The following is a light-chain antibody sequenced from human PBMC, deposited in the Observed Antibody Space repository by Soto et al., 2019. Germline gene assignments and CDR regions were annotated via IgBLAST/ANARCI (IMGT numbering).Light chain of an antibody. V-gene: IGLV2-14*02. CDR3: SLYTSDTTV. J-gene: IGLJ3*02. CDR1: NSDLGADNF. Sequence: QSALTQPASVSGSPGQSITISCTGTNSDLGADNFVSWYQQHPGKAPRLIIYEGTKRPSGVSNRLSGSKSGNTASLIISGLQTEDEADYFCSLYTSDTTVFGGGTKLTVL. CDR2: EGT.